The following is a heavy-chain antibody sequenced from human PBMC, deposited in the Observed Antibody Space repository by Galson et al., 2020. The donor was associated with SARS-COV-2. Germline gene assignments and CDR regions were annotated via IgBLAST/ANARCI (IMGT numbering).Heavy chain of an antibody. CDR1: GFSLSTSGMC. V-gene: IGHV2-70*01. D-gene: IGHD5-12*01. CDR3: ARIRYYSGYDWYYFDY. CDR2: IDWDDDK. Sequence: SGPTLVKPTQTLTLTCTFSGFSLSTSGMCVSWIRQPPGKALEWLALIDWDDDKYYSTSLKTRLTISKDTSKNQVVLTMTNMDPVDTATYYCARIRYYSGYDWYYFDYWGQGTLVTVSS. J-gene: IGHJ4*02.